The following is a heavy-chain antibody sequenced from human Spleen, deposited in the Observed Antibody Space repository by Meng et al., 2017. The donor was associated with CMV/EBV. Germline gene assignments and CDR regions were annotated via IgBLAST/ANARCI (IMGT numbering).Heavy chain of an antibody. V-gene: IGHV4-34*01. D-gene: IGHD1-26*01. CDR3: ARGLGATTSREWFDP. Sequence: QVQLQQWGAGLLKPSETLSLTCAVSGGSFSDYDWSWIRQPPGKGLEWIGEINHNGSTNYNPSLKSRVTISVDPSKSQFSLKLSSVTAADTAVYYCARGLGATTSREWFDPWGQGTLVTVSS. J-gene: IGHJ5*02. CDR1: GGSFSDYD. CDR2: INHNGST.